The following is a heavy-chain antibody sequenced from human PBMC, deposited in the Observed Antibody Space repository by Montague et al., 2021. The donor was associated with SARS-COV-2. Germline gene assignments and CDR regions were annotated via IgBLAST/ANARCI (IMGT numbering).Heavy chain of an antibody. J-gene: IGHJ3*02. CDR2: IYFTGKT. Sequence: SETLSLTCSVSGDSISRSHYCWAWIRQPPGMGLEWIGSIYFTGKTYYHPSLKSRVTISIDTSKNHFSLRLSSVTAADSAVFYCARWGLNNAFDIWGLGTMITISS. CDR1: GDSISRSHYC. D-gene: IGHD1/OR15-1a*01. CDR3: ARWGLNNAFDI. V-gene: IGHV4-39*02.